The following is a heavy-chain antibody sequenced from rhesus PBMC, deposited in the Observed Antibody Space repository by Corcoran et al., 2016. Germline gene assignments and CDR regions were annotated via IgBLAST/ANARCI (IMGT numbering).Heavy chain of an antibody. CDR3: ARDPYYYYNRFDV. V-gene: IGHV4-57*01. CDR1: GGSISSNNW. D-gene: IGHD3-9*01. Sequence: QVQLQDSGPELVKPSETLSLTCAVSGGSISSNNWWGWIRQPPGKGLEWIGRSSGSGGSTSYNPSLKSRVTISTDTAKNQFSLKLSSVTAADTAVYYCARDPYYYYNRFDVWGPGVLVTVSS. CDR2: SSGSGGST. J-gene: IGHJ5-1*01.